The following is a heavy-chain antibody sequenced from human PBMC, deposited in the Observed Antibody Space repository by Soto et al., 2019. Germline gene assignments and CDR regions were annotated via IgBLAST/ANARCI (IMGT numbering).Heavy chain of an antibody. D-gene: IGHD4-17*01. CDR2: ISGYNGNT. J-gene: IGHJ6*02. CDR1: GYTFSNYG. Sequence: ASVKVSCKASGYTFSNYGISWVRQAPGQGLVWMGWISGYNGNTDYAQKFQGRVTMTTDTSTSTAYMEVRSLSSDDTAVYYCVRDPPYGDSRRYYYYVMEVWGQGTTVTVSS. V-gene: IGHV1-18*01. CDR3: VRDPPYGDSRRYYYYVMEV.